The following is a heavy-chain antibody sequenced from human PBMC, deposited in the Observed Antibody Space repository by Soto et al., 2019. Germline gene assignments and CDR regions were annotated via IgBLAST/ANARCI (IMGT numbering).Heavy chain of an antibody. D-gene: IGHD1-26*01. CDR1: GFIFRSYA. CDR3: ARAFSGSYPNFDY. Sequence: GGSLRLSCLASGFIFRSYAMHWVRQAPGKGLEWVAVITYDGINGYYADSVRGRFAISRDNSKNTLYLQMNSLRPEDTAVYYCARAFSGSYPNFDYWGQGTLVTVS. CDR2: ITYDGING. V-gene: IGHV3-30*09. J-gene: IGHJ4*02.